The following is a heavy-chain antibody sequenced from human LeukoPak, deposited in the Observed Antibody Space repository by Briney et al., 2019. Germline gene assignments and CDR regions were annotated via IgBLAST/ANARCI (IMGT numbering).Heavy chain of an antibody. CDR3: ARDLKAVAGDYYYYYGMDV. D-gene: IGHD6-19*01. J-gene: IGHJ6*02. V-gene: IGHV7-4-1*02. CDR1: GGTFSSYA. CDR2: INTNTGNP. Sequence: GSSVKVSCKASGGTFSSYAISWVRQAPGQGLEWMGWINTNTGNPTYAQGFTGRFVFSLDTSVSTAYLQISSLKAEDTAVYYCARDLKAVAGDYYYYYGMDVWGQGTTVTVSS.